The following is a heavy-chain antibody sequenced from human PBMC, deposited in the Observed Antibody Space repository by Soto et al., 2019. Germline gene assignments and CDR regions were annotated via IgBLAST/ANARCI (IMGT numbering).Heavy chain of an antibody. CDR3: AALWFGELAFNY. Sequence: SETLSLTCSVSGYSIRSGYYGGCVRQAPGKGLEWLGSVYHNGIMFHNPSFQSRVTISVDTSKNQFSLNLRSVTAADTAVYYCAALWFGELAFNYWGHGILVTVSS. CDR1: GYSIRSGYY. V-gene: IGHV4-38-2*02. J-gene: IGHJ4*01. CDR2: VYHNGIM. D-gene: IGHD3-10*01.